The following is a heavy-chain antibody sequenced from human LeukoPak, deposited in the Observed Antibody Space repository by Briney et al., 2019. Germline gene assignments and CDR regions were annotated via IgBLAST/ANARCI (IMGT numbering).Heavy chain of an antibody. J-gene: IGHJ4*02. D-gene: IGHD3/OR15-3a*01. V-gene: IGHV4-59*11. CDR2: IYYRGDI. Sequence: SETLSLTCSVSDGSIRTHYWSWIRQSPGQGLEWIGNIYYRGDINYNPSLKSRVIISIDTSKNQFSLKVTSLTAADTAVYYCATNKDWAEADWGQGTLVIVSS. CDR3: ATNKDWAEAD. CDR1: DGSIRTHY.